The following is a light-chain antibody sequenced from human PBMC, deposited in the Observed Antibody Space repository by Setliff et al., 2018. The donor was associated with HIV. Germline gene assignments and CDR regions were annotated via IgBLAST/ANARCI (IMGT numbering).Light chain of an antibody. CDR1: SSDVGRYDY. CDR2: DVT. J-gene: IGLJ1*01. CDR3: SSHTTSSTKNG. Sequence: QSALTQPASVSGSPGQSVTISCTGTSSDVGRYDYVSWYQQHPGKAPKLMIYDVTNRPSGVSNRFSGSKSGNTASLTISGLQAGDEADYYCSSHTTSSTKNGFGTGTRSPS. V-gene: IGLV2-14*03.